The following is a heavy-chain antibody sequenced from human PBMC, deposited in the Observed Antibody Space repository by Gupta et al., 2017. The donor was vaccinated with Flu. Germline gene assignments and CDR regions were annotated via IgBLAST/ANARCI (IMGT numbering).Heavy chain of an antibody. CDR3: APIGGWGTFWAEGDS. V-gene: IGHV3-23*01. D-gene: IGHD1-14*01. CDR2: ISGGGDTT. Sequence: ELQLLESGGGLVQPGGSLRLSCAVSGFTFSSYAMSWVRQAPGKGLEWVSAISGGGDTTPYADSVKGRFTISRDNSQNTLYLQMNSLRADDTAVYYCAPIGGWGTFWAEGDSWGQGTLVTVSS. J-gene: IGHJ5*01. CDR1: GFTFSSYA.